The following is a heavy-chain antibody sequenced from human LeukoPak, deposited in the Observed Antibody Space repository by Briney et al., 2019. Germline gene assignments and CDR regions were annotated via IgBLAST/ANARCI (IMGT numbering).Heavy chain of an antibody. CDR3: ARDPVAGLYYFDY. J-gene: IGHJ4*02. D-gene: IGHD6-19*01. CDR1: GYTFTGYY. V-gene: IGHV1-2*02. Sequence: ASVKVSCKASGYTFTGYYMHWVRQAPGQGLEWMGWINPNSGGTNYAQKFQGRVTMTRDTSISTAYMELSRLRSDDTAVYYCARDPVAGLYYFDYWGQGTLVTVSS. CDR2: INPNSGGT.